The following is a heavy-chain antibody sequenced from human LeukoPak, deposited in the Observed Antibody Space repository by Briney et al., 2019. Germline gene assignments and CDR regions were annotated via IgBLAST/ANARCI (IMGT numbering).Heavy chain of an antibody. Sequence: GGSLRLSCAASRFTFRNHWMQWVRQTPGKGLVWVLRICSDGSSTTYTDSVKVRFTISKDNAKNTLYLQMNNLRAEDTAMYYCARDQRVTGRPDIDYWGQGTLVIVSS. J-gene: IGHJ4*02. CDR2: ICSDGSST. V-gene: IGHV3-74*03. D-gene: IGHD6-6*01. CDR1: RFTFRNHW. CDR3: ARDQRVTGRPDIDY.